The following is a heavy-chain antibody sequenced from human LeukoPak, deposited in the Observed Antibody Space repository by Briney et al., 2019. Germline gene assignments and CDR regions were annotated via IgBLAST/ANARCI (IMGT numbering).Heavy chain of an antibody. CDR3: AKDGARDGYNYPDY. J-gene: IGHJ4*02. CDR1: GFTFSSYG. D-gene: IGHD5-24*01. Sequence: PGGSLRLSCAASGFTFSSYGMHWVRQAPGKGLEWVSDISGSGDFTYYADSVKGRFTISRDKSKNTLYLQMNSLRAEDTAVYYCAKDGARDGYNYPDYWGQGTLVTVSS. CDR2: ISGSGDFT. V-gene: IGHV3-23*01.